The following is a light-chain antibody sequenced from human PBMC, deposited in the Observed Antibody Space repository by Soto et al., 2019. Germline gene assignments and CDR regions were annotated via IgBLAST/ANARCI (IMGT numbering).Light chain of an antibody. V-gene: IGKV3-20*01. Sequence: EVVLTQSPVTLSLSPGERATLSCRASQSVSSSYLAWYQQKPGQAPRLLIYGASSRATGIPDRFSGSGSGTDFTLTISRLEPEDFAVYYCQQYDTSIWAYTFGQATRLEIK. CDR2: GAS. J-gene: IGKJ5*01. CDR3: QQYDTSIWAYT. CDR1: QSVSSSY.